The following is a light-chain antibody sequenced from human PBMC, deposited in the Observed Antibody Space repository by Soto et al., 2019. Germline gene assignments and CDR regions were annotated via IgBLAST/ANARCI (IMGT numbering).Light chain of an antibody. J-gene: IGKJ4*01. CDR1: QSVSSSY. Sequence: EIVLTQSPATLSLSPGEGATLSCGASQSVSSSYLAWYQQKPGQAPKVLIYRASSRATGIPDRFSGSGSGTDFTLTISRLEPEDFAVYYCQQYGSSSLTFGRGTKVDNK. CDR2: RAS. V-gene: IGKV3-20*01. CDR3: QQYGSSSLT.